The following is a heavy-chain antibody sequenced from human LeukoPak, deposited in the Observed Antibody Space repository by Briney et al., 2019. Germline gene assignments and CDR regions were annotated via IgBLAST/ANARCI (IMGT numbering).Heavy chain of an antibody. CDR3: ARDHLGGVVIPYFDY. J-gene: IGHJ4*02. V-gene: IGHV3-21*01. Sequence: PGGSLRLSCAASGFTFSSYAMSWVRQAPGKGLEWVSSISSSSSYIYYADSVKGRFTISRDNAKNSLYLQMNSLRAEDTAVYYCARDHLGGVVIPYFDYWGQGTLVTVSS. CDR2: ISSSSSYI. CDR1: GFTFSSYA. D-gene: IGHD3-3*01.